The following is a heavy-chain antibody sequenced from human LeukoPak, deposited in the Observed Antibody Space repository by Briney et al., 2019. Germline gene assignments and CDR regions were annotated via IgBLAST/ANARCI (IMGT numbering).Heavy chain of an antibody. J-gene: IGHJ6*03. CDR3: ARDVFLEWFEDYMDV. V-gene: IGHV1-18*01. CDR2: ISAYNGNT. Sequence: ASVKVSCKASGYTFTSYGISWVRQAPGQGLEWMGWISAYNGNTNYAQKLQGRVTMTTDTSTSTAYMELRSLRSDDTAVYYCARDVFLEWFEDYMDVWGKGPRSPSP. CDR1: GYTFTSYG. D-gene: IGHD3-3*01.